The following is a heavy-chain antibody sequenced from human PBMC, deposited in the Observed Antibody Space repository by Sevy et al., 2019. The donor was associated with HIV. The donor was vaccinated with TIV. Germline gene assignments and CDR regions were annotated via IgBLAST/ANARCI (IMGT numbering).Heavy chain of an antibody. CDR3: ARQSWYTSGWFWFDP. V-gene: IGHV4-39*01. D-gene: IGHD6-19*01. Sequence: SETLSLTCSVSGGSISSTCYYWGWIRQPPGKGLEWIGTIYYTGNTYYNPSLKSRVTISVDTSKNRFSLKLSSVTAADTAVYYCARQSWYTSGWFWFDPWGQGTLVTVSS. J-gene: IGHJ5*02. CDR2: IYYTGNT. CDR1: GGSISSTCYY.